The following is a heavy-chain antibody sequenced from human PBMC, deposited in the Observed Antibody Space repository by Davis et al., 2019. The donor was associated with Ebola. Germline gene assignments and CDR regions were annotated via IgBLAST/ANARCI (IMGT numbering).Heavy chain of an antibody. D-gene: IGHD5-12*01. CDR2: IFYSGNT. Sequence: MPSETLSLTCTVSGGSISSSSYYWGWIRQPPGKGLEWIGSIFYSGNTYYNPSLKSRVTMSVDTPKNQFSLRLSSVTAADTAVYYCARVVASDGTDYWGQGTLVTVSS. V-gene: IGHV4-39*01. J-gene: IGHJ4*02. CDR3: ARVVASDGTDY. CDR1: GGSISSSSYY.